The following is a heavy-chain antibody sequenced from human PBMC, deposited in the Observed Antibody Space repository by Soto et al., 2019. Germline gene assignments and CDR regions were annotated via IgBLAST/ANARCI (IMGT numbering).Heavy chain of an antibody. J-gene: IGHJ6*02. V-gene: IGHV4-59*01. CDR2: IYYSGGT. Sequence: PSETLSLTCTVSGGSISSYYWSWIRQPPGKGLEWIGYIYYSGGTNYNPSLKSRVTISVDTSKNQFSLKLSSVTVADTAVYYCARAYGDRYYYYYGMDVWGQGTTVTVSS. D-gene: IGHD4-17*01. CDR1: GGSISSYY. CDR3: ARAYGDRYYYYYGMDV.